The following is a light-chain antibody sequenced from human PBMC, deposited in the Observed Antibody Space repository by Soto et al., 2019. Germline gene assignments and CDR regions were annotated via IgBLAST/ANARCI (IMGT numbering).Light chain of an antibody. CDR1: QSVPNNF. V-gene: IGKV3-20*01. J-gene: IGKJ1*01. CDR3: QQYGRTPGT. CDR2: VAS. Sequence: EIVLTQSPGTLSLSLGERATLSCRASQSVPNNFLALYQQKPGQAPRLLIYVASSRATGIPDRFSGSGAGTDFTLTISRLEPEDSAVYHCQQYGRTPGTFGQGTKVEI.